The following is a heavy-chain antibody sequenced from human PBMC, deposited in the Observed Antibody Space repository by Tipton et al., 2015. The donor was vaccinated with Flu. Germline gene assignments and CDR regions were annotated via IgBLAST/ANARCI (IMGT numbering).Heavy chain of an antibody. CDR3: ARVHDGSGYDY. J-gene: IGHJ4*02. D-gene: IGHD3-10*01. CDR2: ISSNGGST. CDR1: GFTFGDYA. V-gene: IGHV3-64*01. Sequence: SLRLSCTASGFTFGDYAMSWVRQAPGKGLEYVSAISSNGGSTYYANSVKGRFTISRDNSKNTLYLQMGSLRAEDMAVYYCARVHDGSGYDYWGQGTLVTVSS.